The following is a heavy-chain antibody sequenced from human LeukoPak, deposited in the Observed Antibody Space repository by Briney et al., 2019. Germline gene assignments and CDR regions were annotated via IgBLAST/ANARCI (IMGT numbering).Heavy chain of an antibody. Sequence: GGSLRLSCAASGFTFSSYSMNWVRQAPGKGLEWVSSISSSSSYIYYADSVKGRFTISRDNAKNSLYLQMNSLRAEDTAVYYCARGYCSGGSCYSYYYYGMDVWGQGTTVTVSS. CDR1: GFTFSSYS. V-gene: IGHV3-21*01. CDR3: ARGYCSGGSCYSYYYYGMDV. J-gene: IGHJ6*02. D-gene: IGHD2-15*01. CDR2: ISSSSSYI.